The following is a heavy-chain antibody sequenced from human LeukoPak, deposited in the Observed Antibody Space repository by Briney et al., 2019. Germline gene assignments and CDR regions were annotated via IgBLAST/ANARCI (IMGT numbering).Heavy chain of an antibody. D-gene: IGHD7-27*01. J-gene: IGHJ4*02. CDR2: LSYDGSNK. CDR1: GXTFSNYA. Sequence: GGSLRLSCAASGXTFSNYAVHWVRQAPGKGLEWVVVLSYDGSNKYYADSVKGRFTISRDNSKNTLYLQMNSLRAEDAAIYYCATIGDRRTGELYRIDYWGQGTLVTVSS. CDR3: ATIGDRRTGELYRIDY. V-gene: IGHV3-30-3*01.